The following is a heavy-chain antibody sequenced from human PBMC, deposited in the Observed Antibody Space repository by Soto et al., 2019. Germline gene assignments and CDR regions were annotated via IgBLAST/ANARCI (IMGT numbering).Heavy chain of an antibody. CDR1: FTSYD. V-gene: IGHV1-8*01. Sequence: QVQLVQSGAEVKKPGASVKVSCTFTSYDINWVRQATGQGLEWMGWMNPNSGNTRYAKKFHGRVTMTRNTSNFTAYMALSIVISEDTAVYSCVRGPGSSDCRVSSYYMDVWGQGTTVTVSS. J-gene: IGHJ6*03. CDR2: MNPNSGNT. D-gene: IGHD6-19*01. CDR3: VRGPGSSDCRVSSYYMDV.